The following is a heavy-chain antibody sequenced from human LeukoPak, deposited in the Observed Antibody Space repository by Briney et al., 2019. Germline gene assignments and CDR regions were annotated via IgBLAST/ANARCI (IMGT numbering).Heavy chain of an antibody. Sequence: SETLSLTCTVSGGSISSYYWSWIRQPTGEGLEWIGYIYYSGSTNYNPSLKSRVTISVDTSKNQFSLKLSSVTAADTAVYYCARDGVWFGKQGYYYGMDVWGQGTTVTVSS. D-gene: IGHD3-10*01. CDR2: IYYSGST. CDR3: ARDGVWFGKQGYYYGMDV. CDR1: GGSISSYY. J-gene: IGHJ6*02. V-gene: IGHV4-59*01.